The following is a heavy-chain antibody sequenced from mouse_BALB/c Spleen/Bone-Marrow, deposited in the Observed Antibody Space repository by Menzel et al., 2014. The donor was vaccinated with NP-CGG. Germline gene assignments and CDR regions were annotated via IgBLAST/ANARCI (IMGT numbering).Heavy chain of an antibody. Sequence: VQLQQSGTVLARPGASVKMSCKASGYSFTIYWLHWVKQRPGQGLEWIGAIYPGNSDTSYNQKFKGKAKLTAVTSASTAYTELSSLTNEDSAVYYCTRFGSTYDWYFDVWGAGTTVTVSS. J-gene: IGHJ1*01. CDR1: GYSFTIYW. CDR2: IYPGNSDT. V-gene: IGHV1-5*01. CDR3: TRFGSTYDWYFDV. D-gene: IGHD1-1*01.